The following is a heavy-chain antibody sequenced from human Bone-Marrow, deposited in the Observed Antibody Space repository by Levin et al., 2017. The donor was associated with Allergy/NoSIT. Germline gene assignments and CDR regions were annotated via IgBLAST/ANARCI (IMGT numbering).Heavy chain of an antibody. V-gene: IGHV4-39*01. CDR2: IYYSGST. CDR1: GGSISSSSYH. D-gene: IGHD2-2*01. CDR3: ARGIVPASMNGADY. Sequence: SETLSLTCTVSGGSISSSSYHWGWIRQPPGKGLEWIGTIYYSGSTYYNPSLKSRVTISVDTSKNQFSLRLSSVTAADTAVYYCARGIVPASMNGADYWGQGTLVTVSS. J-gene: IGHJ4*02.